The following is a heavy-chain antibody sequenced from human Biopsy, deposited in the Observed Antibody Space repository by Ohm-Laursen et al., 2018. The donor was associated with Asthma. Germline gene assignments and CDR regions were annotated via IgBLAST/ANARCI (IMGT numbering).Heavy chain of an antibody. CDR1: GFMFRSFG. CDR2: ISYDGNHK. J-gene: IGHJ4*02. V-gene: IGHV3-30*18. Sequence: SLRLSCAASGFMFRSFGMHWVRQAPGKGLEWVAVISYDGNHKFYEDSVKGRFTISRDNSKNTLYLQMNSLRTEDTAVYYCAKRQGYRGHDNDYWGQGTLVIVSS. D-gene: IGHD5-12*01. CDR3: AKRQGYRGHDNDY.